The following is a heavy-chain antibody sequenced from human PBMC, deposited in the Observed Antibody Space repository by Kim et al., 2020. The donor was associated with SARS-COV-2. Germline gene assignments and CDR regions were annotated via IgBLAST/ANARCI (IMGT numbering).Heavy chain of an antibody. CDR3: AKPQYYDSRGYIEFDA. J-gene: IGHJ3*01. V-gene: IGHV4-39*01. Sequence: SETLSLTCTVSGCSISSRNYYWGWLRQAPGKGWVWIGTINYTGTTYANPFIKSRATISKDTYKNQFFLKLSSVTAADTAVYYCAKPQYYDSRGYIEFDA. CDR1: GCSISSRNYY. D-gene: IGHD3-22*01. CDR2: INYTGTT.